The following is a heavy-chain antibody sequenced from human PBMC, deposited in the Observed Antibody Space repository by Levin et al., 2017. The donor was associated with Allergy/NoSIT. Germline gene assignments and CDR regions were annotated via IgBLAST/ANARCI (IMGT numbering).Heavy chain of an antibody. CDR3: AKAGGYCSAGTCYGNS. CDR2: ISYDGSNK. J-gene: IGHJ4*02. D-gene: IGHD2-15*01. V-gene: IGHV3-30*18. CDR1: GFTFSDYA. Sequence: VGSLRLSCAASGFTFSDYAMHWVRQAPGKGLEWVAIISYDGSNKYYADSVKGRFTISRDNSKNTVSLQMNSLRPEDTAVYYCAKAGGYCSAGTCYGNSWGQGTLVTVSS.